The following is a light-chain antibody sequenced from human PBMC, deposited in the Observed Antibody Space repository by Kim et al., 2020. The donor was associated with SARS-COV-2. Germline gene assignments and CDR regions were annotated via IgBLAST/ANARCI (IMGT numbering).Light chain of an antibody. V-gene: IGKV3-11*01. CDR3: QQRANWPALT. CDR1: QRISTY. Sequence: PEERATLSCRANQRISTYLAWYQQKPGQALRLLIYAASNRATGISARFSGSGSGTDFTLTISSLEPEDSAVYYCQQRANWPALTFGGGTKVDIK. CDR2: AAS. J-gene: IGKJ4*01.